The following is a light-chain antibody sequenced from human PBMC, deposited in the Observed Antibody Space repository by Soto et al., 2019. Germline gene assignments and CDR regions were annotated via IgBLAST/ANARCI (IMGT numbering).Light chain of an antibody. V-gene: IGKV3-15*01. CDR2: DAS. Sequence: EIVMTQSPATLSVSPGERATLSCRASQSVSRNVAWYQQKPGQAPRLLIHDASTRATGISVRFSGSGSGTEFTLTISSLQSEDFALYYCQLYTSSPPMSTFGQGTRLEI. CDR3: QLYTSSPPMST. CDR1: QSVSRN. J-gene: IGKJ2*01.